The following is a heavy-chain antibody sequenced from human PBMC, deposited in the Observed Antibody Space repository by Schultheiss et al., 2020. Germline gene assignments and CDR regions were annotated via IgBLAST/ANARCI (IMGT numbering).Heavy chain of an antibody. D-gene: IGHD4-23*01. V-gene: IGHV4-59*01. CDR3: ARARGATVVNY. CDR2: IFYTGST. CDR1: GGSISSSA. J-gene: IGHJ4*02. Sequence: SETLSLTCTVSGGSISSSAWNWIRQPPGKGLEWIGYIFYTGSTYYNPSLKSRVTISVDTSKNQFSLKLNSVTAADTAVYYCARARGATVVNYWGQGTLVTVSS.